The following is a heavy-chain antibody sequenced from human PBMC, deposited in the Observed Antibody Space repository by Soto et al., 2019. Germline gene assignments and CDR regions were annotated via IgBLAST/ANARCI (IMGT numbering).Heavy chain of an antibody. D-gene: IGHD1-26*01. CDR1: GYIFTSYW. CDR3: ARVIVGPTGWIDY. J-gene: IGHJ4*01. CDR2: IYPGDSDI. V-gene: IGHV5-51*01. Sequence: PGESLKISCQGSGYIFTSYWIGWVRQMPGKGLEWMGIIYPGDSDIRYSPSFQSQVTISAGKSISTAYLQWSSLKASDTAMYYCARVIVGPTGWIDYWGQGTLVTVSS.